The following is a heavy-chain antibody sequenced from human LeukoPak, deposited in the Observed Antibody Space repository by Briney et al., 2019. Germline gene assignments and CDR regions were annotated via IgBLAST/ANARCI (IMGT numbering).Heavy chain of an antibody. D-gene: IGHD2-8*02. CDR3: ARGGSGSSKYWVF. V-gene: IGHV3-7*01. Sequence: PGGSLRLSCAASDFTLSSYWMTWVRQAPGRGLEWVANIDSDGGDKYYGDSVKGRFSISRDNAENSLFLQMNNLRVEDSAVYYCARGGSGSSKYWVFWGQGTLVTVSS. CDR1: DFTLSSYW. CDR2: IDSDGGDK. J-gene: IGHJ4*02.